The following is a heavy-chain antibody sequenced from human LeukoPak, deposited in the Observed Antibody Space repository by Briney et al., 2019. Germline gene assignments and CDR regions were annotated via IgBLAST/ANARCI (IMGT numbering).Heavy chain of an antibody. CDR3: AKLDYGDSGCFDY. Sequence: SETLALTCTVSVGSISSYYWSWIRQPPGKGLEWIGYIYYSGSTNYNPSLKSRVTISVDTSKNQFSLKLSSVTAADTAVYYCAKLDYGDSGCFDYWGQGTLVTVSS. CDR2: IYYSGST. V-gene: IGHV4-59*08. J-gene: IGHJ4*02. D-gene: IGHD4-17*01. CDR1: VGSISSYY.